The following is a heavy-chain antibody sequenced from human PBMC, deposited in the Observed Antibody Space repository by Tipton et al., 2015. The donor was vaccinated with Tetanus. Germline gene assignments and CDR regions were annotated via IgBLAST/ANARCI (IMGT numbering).Heavy chain of an antibody. Sequence: SLRLSCAASGFTFSDYYMSWIRQAPGKGLERVSYISSSCSTIYYADSVKGRFTISRDNAKNSLYLQMNSLRAEDTAVYYCARDPYYYDGRHEGGGYWGQGTLVTVSS. CDR1: GFTFSDYY. D-gene: IGHD3-22*01. CDR3: ARDPYYYDGRHEGGGY. J-gene: IGHJ4*02. CDR2: ISSSCSTI. V-gene: IGHV3-11*01.